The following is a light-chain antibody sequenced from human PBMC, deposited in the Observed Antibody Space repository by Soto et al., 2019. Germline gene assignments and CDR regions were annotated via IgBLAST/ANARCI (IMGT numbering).Light chain of an antibody. V-gene: IGKV4-1*01. Sequence: IVMTQSPASLAVSLGERATINCKSSQSVLYTSNGNNFLAWYQQKPGQSPNLLIYWASTRESGVPDRFSGSGSGTYFTLTISSLQAEDVAVYYFQQYYSSPWTFSQGTKVEIK. J-gene: IGKJ1*01. CDR1: QSVLYTSNGNNF. CDR3: QQYYSSPWT. CDR2: WAS.